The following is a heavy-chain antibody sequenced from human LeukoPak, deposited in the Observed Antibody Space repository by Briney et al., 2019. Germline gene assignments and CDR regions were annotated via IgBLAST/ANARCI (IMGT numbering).Heavy chain of an antibody. CDR1: GFTLGDYD. CDR2: ISSNSDTI. J-gene: IGHJ4*02. CDR3: LTSSFDH. V-gene: IGHV3-9*01. Sequence: SLSLSFAASGFTLGDYDIHWVGQAPGKGPEWVSSISSNSDTIAYAEPVKGRFTVSRDNTINSLYLQMDSLRVEDTALYYCLTSSFDHWGQGTLVTVSS.